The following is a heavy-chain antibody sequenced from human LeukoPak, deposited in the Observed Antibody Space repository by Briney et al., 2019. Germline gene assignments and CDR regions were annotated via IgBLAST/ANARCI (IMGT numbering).Heavy chain of an antibody. V-gene: IGHV1-8*02. CDR1: GYTFTSYY. CDR3: ARGDFLRASDY. D-gene: IGHD3/OR15-3a*01. CDR2: MNPNSGNT. J-gene: IGHJ4*02. Sequence: ASVKVSCKASGYTFTSYYMHWVRQATGQGLEWMGWMNPNSGNTGYAQKFQGRVTMTRNTSISTAYMELSSLRSEDTAVYYCARGDFLRASDYWGRGTLVTVSS.